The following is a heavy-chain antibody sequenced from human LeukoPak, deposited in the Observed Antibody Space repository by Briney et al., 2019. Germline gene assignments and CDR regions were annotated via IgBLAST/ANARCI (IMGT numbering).Heavy chain of an antibody. Sequence: SETLSLTCTVSGGSISSGGYYWSWIRQHPGKGLEWIGCIYYSGSTYYNPSLKSRVTISVDTSKNQFPLKLSSVTAADTAVYYCARGHRYCSGGSCYSGWFDPWGQGTLVTVSS. J-gene: IGHJ5*02. V-gene: IGHV4-31*03. CDR1: GGSISSGGYY. CDR2: IYYSGST. CDR3: ARGHRYCSGGSCYSGWFDP. D-gene: IGHD2-15*01.